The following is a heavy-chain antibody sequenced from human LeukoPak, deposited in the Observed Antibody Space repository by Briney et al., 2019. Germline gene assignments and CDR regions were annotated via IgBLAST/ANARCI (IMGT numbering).Heavy chain of an antibody. V-gene: IGHV3-64D*06. CDR2: ISSNGDNT. CDR3: VRGTGY. Sequence: GGSLRLSCSVSGFTFSTYVMHWVRQAPGKGLEYVSAISSNGDNTYYADSVKGRFTISRDNSKNTLYLQMSSLRADDTAVYYCVRGTGYWGQGTLDTVSS. CDR1: GFTFSTYV. J-gene: IGHJ4*02.